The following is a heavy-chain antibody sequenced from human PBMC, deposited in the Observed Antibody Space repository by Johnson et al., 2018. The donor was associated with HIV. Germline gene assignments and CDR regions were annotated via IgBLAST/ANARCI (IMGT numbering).Heavy chain of an antibody. V-gene: IGHV3-48*04. D-gene: IGHD6-6*01. CDR1: GFTFSSYG. CDR3: ASEEYSSSAGAFDI. J-gene: IGHJ3*02. CDR2: ISSSGSTI. Sequence: VQVVEYGGGLVQPGGSLRLSCAASGFTFSSYGMHWVRQAPGKGLEWVSYISSSGSTIYYADSVKGRFTISRDNAKNSLYLQMNSLRAEDTAVYYCASEEYSSSAGAFDIWGQGTMVTVSS.